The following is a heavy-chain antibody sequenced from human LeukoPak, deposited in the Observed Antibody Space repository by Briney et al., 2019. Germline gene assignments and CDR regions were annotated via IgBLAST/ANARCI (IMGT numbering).Heavy chain of an antibody. V-gene: IGHV1-69*13. J-gene: IGHJ4*02. CDR2: IIPIFGTA. CDR1: GGTFSSYA. Sequence: GASVKVSCKASGGTFSSYAISWVRQAPGQGLEWMGGIIPIFGTANYAQKFQGRVTITADESTSTAYMELSSLRSEDTAVYYCARSLGYCSSTSCHTQGYWGQGTLVTVSS. CDR3: ARSLGYCSSTSCHTQGY. D-gene: IGHD2-2*01.